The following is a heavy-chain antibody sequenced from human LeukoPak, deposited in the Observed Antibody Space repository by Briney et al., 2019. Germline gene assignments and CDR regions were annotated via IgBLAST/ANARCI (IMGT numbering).Heavy chain of an antibody. D-gene: IGHD1-26*01. J-gene: IGHJ5*02. CDR1: GGSISSYY. CDR2: IHYTGNT. Sequence: SETLSLTCTVSGGSISSYYWSWIRQPPGRGLEWIGYIHYTGNTNYNPSLKSRVTISVDTSKNQFSLKLTSVTAADTAVYFCARGYSATYGRFDPWGQGTLVTVSS. CDR3: ARGYSATYGRFDP. V-gene: IGHV4-59*01.